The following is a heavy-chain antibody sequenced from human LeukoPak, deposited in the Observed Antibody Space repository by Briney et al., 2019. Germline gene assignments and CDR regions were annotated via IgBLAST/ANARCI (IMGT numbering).Heavy chain of an antibody. V-gene: IGHV1-69*13. CDR2: IIPIFGTA. CDR1: GGTFSSYA. J-gene: IGHJ4*02. D-gene: IGHD3-16*02. CDR3: ARSRVCGSYRENFDY. Sequence: ASVKVSCKASGGTFSSYAISWVRQAPGQGLEWMGGIIPIFGTANYAQKFQGRVTITADESTSTAYMELSSLRSEDTAVYYCARSRVCGSYRENFDYWGQGTLVTVSS.